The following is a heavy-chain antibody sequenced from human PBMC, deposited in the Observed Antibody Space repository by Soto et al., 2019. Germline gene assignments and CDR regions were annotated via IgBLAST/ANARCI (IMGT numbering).Heavy chain of an antibody. Sequence: KTSETLSLTCTVSGGSISSSSYYWGWIRQPPGKGLEWIGSIYYSGSTYYNPSLKSRVTISVDTSKNQFSLKLSSVTAADTAVYYCARQQWGSYSRDNWFDPWGQGTLVTVSS. D-gene: IGHD6-13*01. J-gene: IGHJ5*02. CDR2: IYYSGST. CDR1: GGSISSSSYY. CDR3: ARQQWGSYSRDNWFDP. V-gene: IGHV4-39*01.